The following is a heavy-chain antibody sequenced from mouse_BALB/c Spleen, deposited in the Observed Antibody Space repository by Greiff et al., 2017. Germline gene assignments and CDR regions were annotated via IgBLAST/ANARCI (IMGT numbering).Heavy chain of an antibody. CDR2: INPGSGGT. Sequence: QVHVKQSGAELVRPGTSVKVSCKASGYAFTNYLIEWVKQRPGQGLEWIGVINPGSGGTNYNEKFKGKATLTADKSSSTAYMQLSSLTSDDSAVYFCARDYYGSSYDYYAMDYWGQGTSVTVSS. D-gene: IGHD1-1*01. CDR1: GYAFTNYL. V-gene: IGHV1-54*01. J-gene: IGHJ4*01. CDR3: ARDYYGSSYDYYAMDY.